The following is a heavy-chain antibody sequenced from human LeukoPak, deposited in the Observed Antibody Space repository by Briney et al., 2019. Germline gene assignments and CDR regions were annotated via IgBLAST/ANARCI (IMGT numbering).Heavy chain of an antibody. CDR1: RGSVSSNSYY. CDR3: ARAWELEPGTSDY. CDR2: IYYSGST. V-gene: IGHV4-39*07. J-gene: IGHJ4*02. D-gene: IGHD1-26*01. Sequence: SETLSLTCTVSRGSVSSNSYYWGWIRQPPGKGLEWIGSIYYSGSTYYNPSLKSRVTISVDRSKNQFSLKLSSVTAADTAVYYCARAWELEPGTSDYWGQGTLVTVSS.